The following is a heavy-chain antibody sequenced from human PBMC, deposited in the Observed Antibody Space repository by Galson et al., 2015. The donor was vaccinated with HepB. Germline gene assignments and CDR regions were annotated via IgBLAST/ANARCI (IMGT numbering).Heavy chain of an antibody. CDR3: ARGQQVVGRGYSYYGMDV. CDR1: GFTFSTYS. D-gene: IGHD6-13*01. CDR2: ISASSTTM. V-gene: IGHV3-48*01. J-gene: IGHJ6*02. Sequence: SLRLSCAASGFTFSTYSMNWVRQSPGKGLEWLSYISASSTTMYYADSVKGRFTVSRDNAKNSLYLQMNSLRAEDTAVYYCARGQQVVGRGYSYYGMDVWGQGTTVTVSS.